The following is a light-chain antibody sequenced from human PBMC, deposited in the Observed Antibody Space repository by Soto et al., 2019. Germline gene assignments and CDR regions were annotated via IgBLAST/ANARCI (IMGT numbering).Light chain of an antibody. J-gene: IGKJ1*01. V-gene: IGKV3-15*01. Sequence: VLTQSPATLSQSPRDSAPLSSSASQSVSILLAWYQQKPGQARRLLIHGATTRGTGIPARFSGSGSGTEFTLTISSLQSEDFAVYYCKQYNNWLRTFGKGTKVDIK. CDR1: QSVSIL. CDR3: KQYNNWLRT. CDR2: GAT.